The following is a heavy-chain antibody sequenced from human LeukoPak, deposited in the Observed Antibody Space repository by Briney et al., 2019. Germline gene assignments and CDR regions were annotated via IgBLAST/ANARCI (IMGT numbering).Heavy chain of an antibody. CDR2: ISYDGSNK. V-gene: IGHV3-30*18. D-gene: IGHD4-11*01. Sequence: PGRSLRLSCAAFGFTFSSYGMHWVRQAPGKGLEWVAVISYDGSNKYYADSVKGRFTISRDNSKNTLYLQMNSLRAEDTAVYYCAKARAKDRATVSDSRKSYYYYGMDVWGQGTTVTVSS. J-gene: IGHJ6*02. CDR3: AKARAKDRATVSDSRKSYYYYGMDV. CDR1: GFTFSSYG.